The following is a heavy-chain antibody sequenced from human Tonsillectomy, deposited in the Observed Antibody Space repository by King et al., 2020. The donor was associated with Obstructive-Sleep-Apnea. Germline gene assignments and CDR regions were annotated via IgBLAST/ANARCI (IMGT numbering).Heavy chain of an antibody. Sequence: QLVESGAEVKKPGSSVKVSCKASGVTFSRYAVSWVRQTPGQGLEWIGGVIPMFATTNYVQKFQGRVTLTADESTSTAYMELSSLRSDDTAVYYCASLRAYNWNDVDLEYWGQGTLVTVSS. CDR1: GVTFSRYA. CDR2: VIPMFATT. V-gene: IGHV1-69*01. D-gene: IGHD1-1*01. J-gene: IGHJ4*02. CDR3: ASLRAYNWNDVDLEY.